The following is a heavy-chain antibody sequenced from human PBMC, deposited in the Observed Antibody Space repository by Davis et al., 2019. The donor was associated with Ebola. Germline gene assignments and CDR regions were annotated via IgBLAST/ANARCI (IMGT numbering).Heavy chain of an antibody. J-gene: IGHJ4*02. CDR2: MNPHNGNT. D-gene: IGHD5-24*01. CDR3: ARAQFPMTSDH. CDR1: GYTFTNYG. V-gene: IGHV1-18*04. Sequence: AASVKVSCKASGYTFTNYGITWVRQAPGQGLEWMGWMNPHNGNTNYAQNVQGRVIMTSDTATTTAYMEVGSLRSDDTAVYYCARAQFPMTSDHWGQGTLVTVSS.